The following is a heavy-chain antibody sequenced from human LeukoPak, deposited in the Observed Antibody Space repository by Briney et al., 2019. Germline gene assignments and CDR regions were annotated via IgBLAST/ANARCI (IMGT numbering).Heavy chain of an antibody. CDR3: ARDRKVVGATTGDFDY. Sequence: SETLSLTCAVSGGSISSSNWWSWVRQPPGKGLEWIGEIYHSGSTNYNPSLKSRVTISVDKSKNQFSLKLSSVTAADTAVYYCARDRKVVGATTGDFDYWGQGTLVTVSS. CDR2: IYHSGST. CDR1: GGSISSSNW. J-gene: IGHJ4*02. V-gene: IGHV4-4*02. D-gene: IGHD1-26*01.